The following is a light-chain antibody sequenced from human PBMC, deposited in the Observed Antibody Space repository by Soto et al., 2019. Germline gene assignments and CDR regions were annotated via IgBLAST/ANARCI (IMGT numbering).Light chain of an antibody. CDR2: SNN. J-gene: IGLJ1*01. CDR3: GTWDDILNSYG. Sequence: QSVLTQPPSVSGTPAQRVTISCSGSSSNIGSNTVNWYQQLPGAAPRLLIYSNNQRPSGVPDRFSGSKSGTSASLAISGLQSEDEADYYWGTWDDILNSYGFGTGTKVTVL. CDR1: SSNIGSNT. V-gene: IGLV1-44*01.